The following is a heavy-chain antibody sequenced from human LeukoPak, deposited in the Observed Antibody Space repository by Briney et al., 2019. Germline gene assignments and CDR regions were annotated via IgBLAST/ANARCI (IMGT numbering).Heavy chain of an antibody. CDR2: MNPNSGGT. CDR3: ATVVGARGGDYFDY. J-gene: IGHJ4*02. D-gene: IGHD1-26*01. V-gene: IGHV1-2*02. Sequence: ASVKVSCKTSGYXFTDYYVHWVRQAPGQGLKWMGWMNPNSGGTNYAQKFQGRVTMTRDTSISTAYMELSRLRSDDTAVYYCATVVGARGGDYFDYWGQGTLVTVSS. CDR1: GYXFTDYY.